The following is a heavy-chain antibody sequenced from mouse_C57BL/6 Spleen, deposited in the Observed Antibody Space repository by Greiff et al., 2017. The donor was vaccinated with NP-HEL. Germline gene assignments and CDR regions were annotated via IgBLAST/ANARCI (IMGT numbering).Heavy chain of an antibody. CDR1: GYTFTDHN. J-gene: IGHJ4*01. Sequence: VQLQQSGPELVKPGASVKIPCKASGYTFTDHNMDWVQQSHGKSLEWIGDINPNNGGTIYNQKFKGKATLTVDKSSSTAYMELRSLTAEDTAVYYCARCSLAMDYWGQGTSVTVAS. CDR3: ARCSLAMDY. CDR2: INPNNGGT. V-gene: IGHV1-18*01.